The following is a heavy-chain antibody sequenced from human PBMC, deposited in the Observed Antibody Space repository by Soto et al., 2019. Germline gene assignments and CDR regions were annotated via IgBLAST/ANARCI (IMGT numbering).Heavy chain of an antibody. CDR2: IIPIFGTA. CDR3: ASRTTVTTPYWYFDL. Sequence: QVQLVQSGAEVKKPGSSVKVSCKASGGTFSSYAISWVRQAPGQGLEWMGGIIPIFGTANYAQKFQGRVTITADESTSTAYMELSSLRSEDTDVYYCASRTTVTTPYWYFDLWGRGTLVTVSS. J-gene: IGHJ2*01. V-gene: IGHV1-69*01. CDR1: GGTFSSYA. D-gene: IGHD4-17*01.